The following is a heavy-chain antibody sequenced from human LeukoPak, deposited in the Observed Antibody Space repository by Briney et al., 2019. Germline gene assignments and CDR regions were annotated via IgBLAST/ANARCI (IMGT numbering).Heavy chain of an antibody. CDR2: ISRSGSTK. V-gene: IGHV3-11*04. CDR3: ARVAAAAWFDP. CDR1: GFTFSDYN. Sequence: GGSLRLSCAASGFTFSDYNMRWIRQAPGKGLEWVSSISRSGSTKYYADSVKGRFTISRDNAKNSLFLQMNSLRAEDTAVYYCARVAAAAWFDPWGQGTLVTVSS. D-gene: IGHD6-13*01. J-gene: IGHJ5*02.